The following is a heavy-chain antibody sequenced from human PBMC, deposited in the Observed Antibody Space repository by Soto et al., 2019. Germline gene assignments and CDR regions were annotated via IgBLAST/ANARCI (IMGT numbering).Heavy chain of an antibody. CDR2: IYPGDSDT. CDR3: ARRSGGSYYYYGMDV. D-gene: IGHD1-26*01. J-gene: IGHJ6*02. V-gene: IGHV5-51*01. CDR1: GYSFTSYW. Sequence: GESLKISCKGSGYSFTSYWIGWVRQMPGKGLEWMGIIYPGDSDTRYSPSFQGQVTISADKSISTAYLQWSSLKASDTAMYYCARRSGGSYYYYGMDVWGQGTKVTVSS.